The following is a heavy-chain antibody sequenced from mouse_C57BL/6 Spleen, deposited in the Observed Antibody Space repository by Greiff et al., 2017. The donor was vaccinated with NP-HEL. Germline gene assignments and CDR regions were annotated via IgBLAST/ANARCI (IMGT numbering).Heavy chain of an antibody. CDR2: IDPEDGDT. J-gene: IGHJ2*01. V-gene: IGHV14-1*01. CDR3: TTDTTVVAYYFDY. CDR1: GFNIKDYY. D-gene: IGHD1-1*01. Sequence: VQLQQSGAELVRPGASVKLSCTASGFNIKDYYMHWVKQRPEQGLEWIGRIDPEDGDTEYAPKFQGKATMTADTSSNTAYLQLSSLTSEDTAVYYCTTDTTVVAYYFDYWGQGTTLTVSS.